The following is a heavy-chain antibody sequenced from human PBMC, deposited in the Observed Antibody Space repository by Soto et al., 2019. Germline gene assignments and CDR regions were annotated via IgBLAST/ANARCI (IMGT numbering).Heavy chain of an antibody. J-gene: IGHJ4*02. D-gene: IGHD3-10*01. V-gene: IGHV3-48*03. CDR3: AREISALWGFGIDH. CDR2: ISGSGASE. CDR1: GFTFSSYE. Sequence: EVQLVESGGGLAQPGRSLRLSCAASGFTFSSYEMNWVRQAPGKGLEWVSYISGSGASEYYADSVKGRFTISRDNAMNSLHLQMNSLRAEDTAVYYCAREISALWGFGIDHWGQGTLVTVAP.